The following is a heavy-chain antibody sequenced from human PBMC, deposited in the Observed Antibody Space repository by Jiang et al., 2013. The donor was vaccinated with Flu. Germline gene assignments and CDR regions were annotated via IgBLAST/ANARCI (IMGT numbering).Heavy chain of an antibody. V-gene: IGHV3-15*01. CDR2: IRSKVDGETT. CDR1: TW. CDR3: TTPVHANGDYAAYYYGMDV. J-gene: IGHJ6*04. D-gene: IGHD4-17*01. Sequence: TWMTWVRQAPGKGLDWVARIRSKVDGETTEYAAPVKGRFTISRDDSKNTLYLQMNSLKSEDTAVYYCTTPVHANGDYAAYYYGMDVWGKGTTVTVSS.